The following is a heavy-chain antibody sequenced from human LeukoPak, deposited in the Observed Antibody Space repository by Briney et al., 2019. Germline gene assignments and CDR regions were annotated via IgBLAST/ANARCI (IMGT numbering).Heavy chain of an antibody. CDR3: ARDLWAARYGDYSYDSPRGAFDI. V-gene: IGHV3-21*01. D-gene: IGHD4-17*01. CDR2: ISSSSSYI. Sequence: GGSLRLSCAASGFTFSSYSMNWVRQAPGKGLEWVSSISSSSSYIYYADSVKGRFTISRDNAKNSLYLQMNSLRAEDTAVYYCARDLWAARYGDYSYDSPRGAFDIWGQGTMVTVSS. J-gene: IGHJ3*02. CDR1: GFTFSSYS.